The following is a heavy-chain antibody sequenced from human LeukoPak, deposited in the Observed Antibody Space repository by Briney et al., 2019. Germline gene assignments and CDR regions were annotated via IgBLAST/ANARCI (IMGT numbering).Heavy chain of an antibody. D-gene: IGHD2-2*01. J-gene: IGHJ4*02. V-gene: IGHV3-21*01. CDR1: GFTFSSYS. Sequence: GGSLRLSCAASGFTFSSYSMNWVRQAPGKGLERVSSISSTSSYIYHADSVKGRFTISRDNAQNSLFLQMNSLRAEDTAVYYCARAGDCSSTSCYGHYFDYWGQGTLVTVSS. CDR2: ISSTSSYI. CDR3: ARAGDCSSTSCYGHYFDY.